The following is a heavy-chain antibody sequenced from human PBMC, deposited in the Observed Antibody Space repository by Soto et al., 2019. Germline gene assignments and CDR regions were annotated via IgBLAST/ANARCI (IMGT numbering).Heavy chain of an antibody. D-gene: IGHD6-19*01. Sequence: EVQLVESGGGLVQPGGSLRLSCAASGFTFSSTWMSLVRQAPGKGLEWMANIEQDGSEKYYVDSVKGRFTISRDNAKNSLDLQMNSLRAEDTAVYYCARGFSRVWYFDYWGLGTLVTVSS. CDR2: IEQDGSEK. V-gene: IGHV3-7*01. CDR3: ARGFSRVWYFDY. J-gene: IGHJ4*02. CDR1: GFTFSSTW.